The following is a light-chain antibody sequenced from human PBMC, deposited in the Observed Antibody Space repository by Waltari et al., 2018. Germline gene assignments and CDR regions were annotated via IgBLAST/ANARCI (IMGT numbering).Light chain of an antibody. V-gene: IGKV1-12*01. CDR3: QQAHTFPFT. CDR2: SAS. J-gene: IGKJ2*01. CDR1: QDVGSL. Sequence: DIQMTQSTSSVSASVGDRATITCRASQDVGSLLAWYQQKPGKAPRLLIYSASILQSGVPSRFSGSGSGTEYTLTISSLQPEDCAIYCCQQAHTFPFTFGQGTKLEIK.